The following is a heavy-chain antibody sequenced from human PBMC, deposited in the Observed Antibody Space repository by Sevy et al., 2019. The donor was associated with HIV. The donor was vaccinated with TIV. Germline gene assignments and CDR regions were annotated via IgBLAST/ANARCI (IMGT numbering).Heavy chain of an antibody. Sequence: GGSLRLSCAASGFTFSNYSMTWVRQAPGKGLEWISYISSSSRTIYNPDSVKGRFTISRDNAKISLYLQMNSLRDDDTAVYYCARHVTNVVQRISTRAFDIWGQGTMVTVSS. CDR3: ARHVTNVVQRISTRAFDI. CDR2: ISSSSRTI. V-gene: IGHV3-48*02. D-gene: IGHD2-21*01. J-gene: IGHJ3*02. CDR1: GFTFSNYS.